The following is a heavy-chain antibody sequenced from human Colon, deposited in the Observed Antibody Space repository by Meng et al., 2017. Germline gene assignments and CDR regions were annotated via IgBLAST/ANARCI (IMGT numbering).Heavy chain of an antibody. CDR2: IYYSGST. V-gene: IGHV4-39*07. J-gene: IGHJ4*02. Sequence: SETLSLTCTVSGGSISSSSYYWGWLRQPPGKGLEWIGSIYYSGSTYYNPSLKSRVTISVDTSKNQFSLKLSSVTAADTAVYYCARDGGLYDSSGYGDHWGQGTLVTVSS. CDR3: ARDGGLYDSSGYGDH. D-gene: IGHD3-22*01. CDR1: GGSISSSSYY.